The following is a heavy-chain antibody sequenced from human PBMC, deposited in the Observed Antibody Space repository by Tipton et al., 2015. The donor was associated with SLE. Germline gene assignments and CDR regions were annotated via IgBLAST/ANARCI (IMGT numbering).Heavy chain of an antibody. V-gene: IGHV4-59*07. J-gene: IGHJ6*02. CDR2: IYYSGST. D-gene: IGHD6-6*01. CDR1: GGSISSYY. CDR3: ARQGGSSSPYYFGMDV. Sequence: TLSLTCTVSGGSISSYYWSWIRQPPGKGLEWIGYIYYSGSTNYNPSLKSRVTISVDTSKNQFSLKLSSVTAADTAVYYCARQGGSSSPYYFGMDVWGQGTSVTVSS.